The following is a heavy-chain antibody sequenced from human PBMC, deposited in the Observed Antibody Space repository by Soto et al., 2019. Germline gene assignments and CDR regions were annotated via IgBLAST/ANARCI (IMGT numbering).Heavy chain of an antibody. V-gene: IGHV1-69*12. CDR3: ARGIVGATSYYYYGMDV. CDR1: GGTFSSYA. CDR2: IIPIFGTA. Sequence: QVQLVQSGAEVKKPGSSVKVSCKASGGTFSSYAISWVRQAPGQGLEWMGGIIPIFGTANYAQKFQGRVTITADESTSTAYMELSSLRSEDTAVYYCARGIVGATSYYYYGMDVWGQGTTVTVSS. J-gene: IGHJ6*02. D-gene: IGHD1-26*01.